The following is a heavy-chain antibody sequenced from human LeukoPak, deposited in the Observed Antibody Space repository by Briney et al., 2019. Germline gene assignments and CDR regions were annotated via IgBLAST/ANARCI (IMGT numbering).Heavy chain of an antibody. J-gene: IGHJ4*02. Sequence: GGSLRLSCAASGFTFSSYAMSWVRQAPGKGLEWVSAVSGSGVSTYYADSVKGRFTISRDNSKNTLYLQMNSLRAEDTAVYYCAKRTTFGLASYSFDSWGQGTLVTVSS. D-gene: IGHD1-1*01. CDR2: VSGSGVST. CDR3: AKRTTFGLASYSFDS. V-gene: IGHV3-23*01. CDR1: GFTFSSYA.